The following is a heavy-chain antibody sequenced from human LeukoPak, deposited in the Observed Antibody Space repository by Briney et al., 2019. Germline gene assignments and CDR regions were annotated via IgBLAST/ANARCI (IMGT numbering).Heavy chain of an antibody. D-gene: IGHD1-26*01. CDR1: GGSISSGGYY. CDR2: IYHSGST. V-gene: IGHV4-30-2*01. CDR3: TQGSLSKEIVGASDY. Sequence: SETLFLTCTVSGGSISSGGYYWSWIRQPPGKGLEWIGYIYHSGSTYYNPSLKSRVTISVDRSKNQYSLKLSSVTAADTAVYYCTQGSLSKEIVGASDYWGQGTLVTVSS. J-gene: IGHJ4*02.